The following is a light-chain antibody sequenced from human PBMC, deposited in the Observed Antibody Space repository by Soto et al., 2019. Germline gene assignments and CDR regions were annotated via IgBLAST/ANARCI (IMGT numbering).Light chain of an antibody. V-gene: IGLV2-8*01. CDR3: SSYGGSNNVV. CDR1: SSDVGGYDY. Sequence: QSVLTQPPSASGSPGQSVTISCTGTSSDVGGYDYVSWYQQHPGKAPKLMIYEVNKRPSGVPDRFSGPKSDNTASLTVSGLQAEDEADYYCSSYGGSNNVVFGGGTQLTVL. J-gene: IGLJ3*02. CDR2: EVN.